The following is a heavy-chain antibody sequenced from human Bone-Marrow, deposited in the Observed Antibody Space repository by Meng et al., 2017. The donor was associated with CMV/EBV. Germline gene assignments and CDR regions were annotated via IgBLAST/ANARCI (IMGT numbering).Heavy chain of an antibody. CDR1: GGSISSYY. Sequence: SQTLSLTCTVSGGSISSYYWSWIRQPPGKGLEWIGYIYYSGSTNYNPSLKSRVTISVDTSKNQFSLKLSSVTAADTAVYYCARGDSGSHVKYAYDV. D-gene: IGHD1-26*01. CDR2: IYYSGST. CDR3: ARGDSGSHVKYAYDV. J-gene: IGHJ3*01. V-gene: IGHV4-59*01.